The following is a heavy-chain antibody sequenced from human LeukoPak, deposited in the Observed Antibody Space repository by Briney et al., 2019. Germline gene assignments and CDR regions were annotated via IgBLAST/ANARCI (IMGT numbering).Heavy chain of an antibody. CDR1: GGSISSGDYY. D-gene: IGHD3-10*01. V-gene: IGHV4-61*02. CDR2: IYTSGST. CDR3: ARDYSYYYGSGSFDYYYYYMDV. J-gene: IGHJ6*03. Sequence: PSETLSLTCTVSGGSISSGDYYWSWIRQPAGKGLEWIGRIYTSGSTNYNPSLKSRVTMSVDTSKNQFSLKLSSVTAADTAVYYCARDYSYYYGSGSFDYYYYYMDVWGKGTTVTVSS.